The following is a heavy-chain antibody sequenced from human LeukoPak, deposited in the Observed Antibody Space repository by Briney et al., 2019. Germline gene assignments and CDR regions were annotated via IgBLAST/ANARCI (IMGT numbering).Heavy chain of an antibody. CDR2: IYYSGST. V-gene: IGHV4-59*01. CDR1: GGSISSYY. CDR3: ASVRGGLFDY. Sequence: SETLSLTCTVSGGSISSYYWSWIRQPPGKGLEWIGYIYYSGSTNYNPSLKSRVTISVDTSKNQFSLKLSSVAAADTAVYYCASVRGGLFDYWGQGTLVTVSS. D-gene: IGHD3-10*01. J-gene: IGHJ4*02.